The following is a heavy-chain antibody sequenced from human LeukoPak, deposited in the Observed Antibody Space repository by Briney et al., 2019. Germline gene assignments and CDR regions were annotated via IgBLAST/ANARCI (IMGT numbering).Heavy chain of an antibody. Sequence: GASVKVSCKASGGTFSSYAISWVRQAPGQGLEWMGGIIPIFGTANYAQKFQGRVTITADESTSTAYMELSSLRSEDTAVYYCARDLETLASNWFDPWGQGTLVTVSS. CDR2: IIPIFGTA. V-gene: IGHV1-69*13. CDR3: ARDLETLASNWFDP. J-gene: IGHJ5*02. CDR1: GGTFSSYA.